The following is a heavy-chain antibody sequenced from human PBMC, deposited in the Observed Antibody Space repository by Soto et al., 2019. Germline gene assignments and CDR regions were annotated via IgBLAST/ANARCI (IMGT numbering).Heavy chain of an antibody. J-gene: IGHJ5*02. CDR1: GGSISSGGYY. D-gene: IGHD6-13*01. CDR3: ATRIAAAGTDNWFDP. CDR2: IYYSGST. V-gene: IGHV4-31*03. Sequence: SETLSLTCTVSGGSISSGGYYWSWIRQHPGKGLEWIGYIYYSGSTYYNPSLKSRVTISVDTSKNQFSLKLSSVTAADTAVYYCATRIAAAGTDNWFDPWGQGTLVTVSS.